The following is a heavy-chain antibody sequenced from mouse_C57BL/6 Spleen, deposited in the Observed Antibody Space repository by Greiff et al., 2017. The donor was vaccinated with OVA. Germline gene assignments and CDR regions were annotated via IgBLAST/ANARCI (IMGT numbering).Heavy chain of an antibody. CDR2: INPNNGGT. CDR1: GYTFTDYY. J-gene: IGHJ3*01. D-gene: IGHD2-4*01. Sequence: VQLQQSGPELVKPGASVKISCKASGYTFTDYYMNWVKQSHVKSLEWIGDINPNNGGTSYNQKFKGKATLTVDKSSSTAYMELRSLTSEDSAVYYCARRYYDCPFAYWGQGTLVTVSA. CDR3: ARRYYDCPFAY. V-gene: IGHV1-26*01.